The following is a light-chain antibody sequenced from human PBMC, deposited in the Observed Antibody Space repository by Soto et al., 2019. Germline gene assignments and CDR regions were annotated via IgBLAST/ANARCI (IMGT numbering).Light chain of an antibody. CDR1: QSVSSN. Sequence: EIVMTQSPATLSVSPGERATLSCRASQSVSSNLAWYQQKTGQAPRLLIYDASTRATGIPDRFSGSGSGTEFTLTISSLQSEDFAVYCCQQYNNWPPAFSQGNKVEIK. CDR2: DAS. V-gene: IGKV3-15*01. J-gene: IGKJ1*01. CDR3: QQYNNWPPA.